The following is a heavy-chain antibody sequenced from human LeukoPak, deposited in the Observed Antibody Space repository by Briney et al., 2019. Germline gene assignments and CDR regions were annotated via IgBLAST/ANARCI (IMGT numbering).Heavy chain of an antibody. D-gene: IGHD2-15*01. CDR2: IYYSGST. CDR1: GGSIRSYY. Sequence: SETLSLTCTVSGGSIRSYYWSWIRQPPGKGLEWIGYIYYSGSTNYNPSRKSRVTISVDTSKNQFSLKLSSVTAADTAVYYCARVGGDCSGGSCYVDNDAFDIWGQGTMVTVSS. CDR3: ARVGGDCSGGSCYVDNDAFDI. V-gene: IGHV4-59*01. J-gene: IGHJ3*02.